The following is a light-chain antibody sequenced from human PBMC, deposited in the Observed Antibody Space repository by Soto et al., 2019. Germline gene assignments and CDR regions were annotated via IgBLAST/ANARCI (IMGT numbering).Light chain of an antibody. CDR2: EVS. CDR1: SSDVGGYNY. J-gene: IGLJ1*01. CDR3: SSYTSSSALVG. Sequence: QSVLTQPASVSGSPGQSITISCTGTSSDVGGYNYVSWYQQHPGKAPKLMIYEVSNRPSGVSNPFSGSKSGNTASLTSSGLQAEDEADYYCSSYTSSSALVGFGTGTEVTVL. V-gene: IGLV2-14*01.